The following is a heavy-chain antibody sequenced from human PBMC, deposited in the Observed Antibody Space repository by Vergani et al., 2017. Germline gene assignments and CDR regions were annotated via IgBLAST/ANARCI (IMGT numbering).Heavy chain of an antibody. V-gene: IGHV4-31*03. CDR1: GGSISSGGYY. CDR3: ARTSLGYCSSTSCIYGMDV. Sequence: QVQLQESGPGLVKPSQTLSLTCTVSGGSISSGGYYWSWIRQHPGKGLEWIGYIYYSGSTYYNPSLKSRVTISVDTSKNQFSLKLSSVTAADTAVYYCARTSLGYCSSTSCIYGMDVWGQGTTVTVSS. J-gene: IGHJ6*02. D-gene: IGHD2-2*01. CDR2: IYYSGST.